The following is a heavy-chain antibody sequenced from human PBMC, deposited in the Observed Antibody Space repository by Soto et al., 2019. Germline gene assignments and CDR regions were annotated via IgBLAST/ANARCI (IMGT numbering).Heavy chain of an antibody. Sequence: EVQLLESGGGLVQPGGSLRLSCAASGFTFSSYAMSWVRQAPGKGLEWVSAISGSGGSTYYADSVKGRSTISRDNSKNTLYLQMNSLRAEDTAVYYCAKVRALSTAMVSFGFDYWGQGTLVTVSS. V-gene: IGHV3-23*01. CDR2: ISGSGGST. CDR1: GFTFSSYA. CDR3: AKVRALSTAMVSFGFDY. J-gene: IGHJ4*02. D-gene: IGHD5-18*01.